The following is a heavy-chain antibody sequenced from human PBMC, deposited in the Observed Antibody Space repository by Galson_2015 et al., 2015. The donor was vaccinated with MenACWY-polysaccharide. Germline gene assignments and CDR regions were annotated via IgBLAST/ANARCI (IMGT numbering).Heavy chain of an antibody. V-gene: IGHV3-15*01. CDR2: IKSKSDGGTA. J-gene: IGHJ4*02. CDR3: TTVGNFYEGGY. CDR1: GFTFSNAW. D-gene: IGHD3-3*01. Sequence: SLRLSCAASGFTFSNAWMNWVRQAPGRGLEWVDRIKSKSDGGTADYAAPVKGRFTVSRDDSKNTLYLQMNSLKTEDTAVYYCTTVGNFYEGGYWGQGTLVTVSS.